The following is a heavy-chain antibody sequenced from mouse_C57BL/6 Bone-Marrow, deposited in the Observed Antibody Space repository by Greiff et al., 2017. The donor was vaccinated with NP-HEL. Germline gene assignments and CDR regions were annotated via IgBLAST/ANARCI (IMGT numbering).Heavy chain of an antibody. CDR3: ARLGRVPYYAMDY. J-gene: IGHJ4*01. CDR1: GYTFTSYG. V-gene: IGHV1-81*01. D-gene: IGHD4-1*01. CDR2: IYPRSGNT. Sequence: QVQLQQSGAELARPGASVKLSCKASGYTFTSYGISWVKQRPGQGLEWIGEIYPRSGNTYYNEKFKGKATLTADKSSSTAYMELRSLTSEDSAVYFCARLGRVPYYAMDYWGQGTSVTVSA.